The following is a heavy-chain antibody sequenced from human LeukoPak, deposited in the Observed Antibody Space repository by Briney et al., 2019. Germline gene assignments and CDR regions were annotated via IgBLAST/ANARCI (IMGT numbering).Heavy chain of an antibody. CDR3: ARAGLAAAGAYNWFDP. D-gene: IGHD6-13*01. V-gene: IGHV1-2*06. Sequence: ASVKVSCKASGYTFTGYYMHWVRQAPGQGLEWMGRINPNSGGTNYAQKFQGRVTMTRDTSISTAYMELSRLRSDDTAVYYCARAGLAAAGAYNWFDPWGQGTLVTVSS. J-gene: IGHJ5*02. CDR2: INPNSGGT. CDR1: GYTFTGYY.